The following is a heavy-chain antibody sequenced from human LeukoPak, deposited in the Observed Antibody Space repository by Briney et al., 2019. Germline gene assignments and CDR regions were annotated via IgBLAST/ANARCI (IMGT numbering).Heavy chain of an antibody. CDR2: ISSKAYGGTT. D-gene: IGHD3-22*01. J-gene: IGHJ5*02. CDR3: TRGYRTWDSSGYYPWYPQLHH. Sequence: GGSLRLSCTASGFTFGDYAMSWVRQAPGKGLEWVGFISSKAYGGTTEYAASVKGRFTISRDDSKSIAYLQMNSLKTEDTAVYYCTRGYRTWDSSGYYPWYPQLHHWGQGTLVTVSS. CDR1: GFTFGDYA. V-gene: IGHV3-49*04.